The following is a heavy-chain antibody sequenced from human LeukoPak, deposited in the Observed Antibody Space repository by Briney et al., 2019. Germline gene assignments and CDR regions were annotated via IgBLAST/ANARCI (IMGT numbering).Heavy chain of an antibody. J-gene: IGHJ1*01. Sequence: GRSLRLSCAASGFTFSSYAMHWVRQAPGKGLEWVAVIWYGGSNKYYADSVKGRFTISRDNSKNTLYLQMNSLRAEDTAVYYCAKDSKSTQTSIAEYFQHWGQGTLVTVSS. CDR1: GFTFSSYA. CDR2: IWYGGSNK. CDR3: AKDSKSTQTSIAEYFQH. V-gene: IGHV3-30*04. D-gene: IGHD1-14*01.